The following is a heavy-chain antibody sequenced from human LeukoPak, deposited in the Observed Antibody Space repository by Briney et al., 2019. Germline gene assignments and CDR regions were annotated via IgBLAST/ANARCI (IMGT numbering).Heavy chain of an antibody. CDR1: GYTFTGYY. D-gene: IGHD3-10*01. V-gene: IGHV1-2*02. CDR2: INPNSGGT. CDR3: ARGRSVNYFGQDY. J-gene: IGHJ4*02. Sequence: ASVKVSCKASGYTFTGYYMHWVRQAPGQGLEWMGWINPNSGGTNYAQKFQGRVTMARDTSINTAYMDLSSLTSDDTAVYFCARGRSVNYFGQDYWGQGTLVTVSS.